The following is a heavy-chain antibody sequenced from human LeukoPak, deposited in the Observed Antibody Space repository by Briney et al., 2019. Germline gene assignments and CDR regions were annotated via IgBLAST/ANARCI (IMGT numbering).Heavy chain of an antibody. CDR3: AREMVRGMDV. CDR1: GFTFDDYG. Sequence: GGSLRLSCAASGFTFDDYGMSWVRQAPGKGLEWVSGTNWNGGSTGYADSVKGRFTISRDNSKNTLYLQMGSLRAEDMAVYYCAREMVRGMDVWGKGTTVTISS. J-gene: IGHJ6*04. V-gene: IGHV3-20*04. CDR2: TNWNGGST. D-gene: IGHD3-10*01.